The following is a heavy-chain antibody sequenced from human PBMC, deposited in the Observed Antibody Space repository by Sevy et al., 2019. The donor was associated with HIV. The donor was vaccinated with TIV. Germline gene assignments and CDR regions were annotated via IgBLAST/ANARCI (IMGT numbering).Heavy chain of an antibody. CDR2: IYPDDSDT. CDR1: GYSFTSHW. J-gene: IGHJ4*02. Sequence: GSLKISCKGSGYSFTSHWIGWVRHMPGKGLEWMGVIYPDDSDTRYSPSFQGQVTFSADKSISTAYLQWSSLKASDAAMYYCATSRSGYFDSSGYYIYWGQGTLVTVSS. V-gene: IGHV5-51*01. D-gene: IGHD3-22*01. CDR3: ATSRSGYFDSSGYYIY.